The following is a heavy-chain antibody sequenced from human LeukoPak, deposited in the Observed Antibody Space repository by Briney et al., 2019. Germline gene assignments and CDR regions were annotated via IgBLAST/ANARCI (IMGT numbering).Heavy chain of an antibody. Sequence: GSLRLSCAASGFTFSSYSVHWVRQAPGKGLEWVAVISYDWDNKNYADPVRGRFTISRDTSNNTLYLHLNSLRAEDTAVYYCARDPFGGKIFDFWGQGTLVTVSS. J-gene: IGHJ4*02. V-gene: IGHV3-30*14. D-gene: IGHD3-10*01. CDR2: ISYDWDNK. CDR1: GFTFSSYS. CDR3: ARDPFGGKIFDF.